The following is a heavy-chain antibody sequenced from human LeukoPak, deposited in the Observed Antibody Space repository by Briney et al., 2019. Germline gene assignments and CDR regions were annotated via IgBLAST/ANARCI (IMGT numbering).Heavy chain of an antibody. D-gene: IGHD3-9*01. CDR3: AREREQYDILTGYPPPFDY. CDR1: GGTFSSYA. J-gene: IGHJ4*02. V-gene: IGHV1-69*13. Sequence: ASVKVSCKASGGTFSSYAISWVRQAPGQGLEWMGGIIPIFGTANYAQKFQGRVTITADESTSTAYMELSSLRSEDTAVYYCAREREQYDILTGYPPPFDYWGQGTLVTVSS. CDR2: IIPIFGTA.